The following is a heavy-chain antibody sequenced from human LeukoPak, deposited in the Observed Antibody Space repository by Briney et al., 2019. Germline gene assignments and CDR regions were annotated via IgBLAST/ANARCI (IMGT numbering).Heavy chain of an antibody. D-gene: IGHD3-16*02. J-gene: IGHJ5*02. V-gene: IGHV1-69*10. CDR3: ARDPGRVVAGNWFDP. Sequence: SVKVSCKASGGTFSSYAISWVRQAPGQGLEWMGGIIPILGIANYAQKFQGRVTITADKSTSTAYMELSSLRSEDTAVYYCARDPGRVVAGNWFDPWGQGTLVTVSS. CDR1: GGTFSSYA. CDR2: IIPILGIA.